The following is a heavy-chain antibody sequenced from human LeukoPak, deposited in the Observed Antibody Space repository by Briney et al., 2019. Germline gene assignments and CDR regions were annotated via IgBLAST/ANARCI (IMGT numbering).Heavy chain of an antibody. Sequence: PGGSLRLSCAASGFTFSTYPMHWVRQAPGKGLEWVAVVADDGKDKHYVESVKGRFTISRDNSKNTLYLQMNSLRVEDTAVYYCARDRHIAGAGYYFDYWGQGTLVTVSS. J-gene: IGHJ4*02. CDR2: VADDGKDK. CDR3: ARDRHIAGAGYYFDY. D-gene: IGHD6-19*01. CDR1: GFTFSTYP. V-gene: IGHV3-30*04.